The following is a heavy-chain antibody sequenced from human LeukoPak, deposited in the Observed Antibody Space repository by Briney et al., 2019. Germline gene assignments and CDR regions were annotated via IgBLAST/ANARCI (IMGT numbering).Heavy chain of an antibody. J-gene: IGHJ3*02. D-gene: IGHD5-12*01. CDR2: ISGSGDST. V-gene: IGHV3-23*01. Sequence: GGSLRLSCVASGFNLDNYAMSWVRQAPGKGLEWVSAISGSGDSTYYADSVMGRFTISRDDSENTLYLQMNRLRADDAAVYHCAREHPLVAIHDAFDIWGQGTMVTVSS. CDR1: GFNLDNYA. CDR3: AREHPLVAIHDAFDI.